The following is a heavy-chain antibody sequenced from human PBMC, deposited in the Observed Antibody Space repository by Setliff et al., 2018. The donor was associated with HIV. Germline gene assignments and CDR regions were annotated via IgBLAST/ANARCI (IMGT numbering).Heavy chain of an antibody. D-gene: IGHD3-3*01. CDR3: ARAPPRITMFGVVVSSDYYNYYMDV. CDR1: GYTFTKYA. J-gene: IGHJ6*03. Sequence: ASVKVSCKASGYTFTKYAMNWVRQAPGQGLEWMGWIKTNTGNPTYAQGITGRFVFSLDTSVSTAFLQISSLQAEDTAVYYCARAPPRITMFGVVVSSDYYNYYMDVWCKGTTVTVSS. CDR2: IKTNTGNP. V-gene: IGHV7-4-1*02.